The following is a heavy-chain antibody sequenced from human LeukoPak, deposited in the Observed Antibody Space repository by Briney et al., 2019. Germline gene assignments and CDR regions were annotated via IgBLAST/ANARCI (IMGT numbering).Heavy chain of an antibody. CDR1: GGSFSGYY. CDR3: ARLFYSSSGYFDY. CDR2: IYYSGST. V-gene: IGHV4-59*01. D-gene: IGHD6-6*01. J-gene: IGHJ4*02. Sequence: SETLSLTCAVYGGSFSGYYWSWIRQPPGKGLEWIGYIYYSGSTNYNPSLKSRVTISVDTSKNQFSLKLTSVTAADTAVYYCARLFYSSSGYFDYWGQGTLVTVSS.